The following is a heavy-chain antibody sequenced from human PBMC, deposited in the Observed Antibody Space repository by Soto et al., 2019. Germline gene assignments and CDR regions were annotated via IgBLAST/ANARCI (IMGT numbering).Heavy chain of an antibody. CDR1: GFSLSTSGVG. D-gene: IGHD3-22*01. Sequence: QITLKESGPTLVKPTQTLTLTCTFSGFSLSTSGVGVGWIRQPPGKALEWLALIYWYDDKRYSPFLKSRLTITKDSSKNQVVLTMTNMDPVDTATYYCARTYDSSGYYLGGHFDYWGQGTLVTVSS. V-gene: IGHV2-5*01. CDR3: ARTYDSSGYYLGGHFDY. J-gene: IGHJ4*02. CDR2: IYWYDDK.